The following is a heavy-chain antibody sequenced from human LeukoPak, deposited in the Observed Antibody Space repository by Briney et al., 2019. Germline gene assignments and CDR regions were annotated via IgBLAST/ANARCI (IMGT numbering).Heavy chain of an antibody. CDR2: IWYDGSNK. Sequence: GRSLRLSCAASGFTFSSYGMHWVRQAPGKGLEWVAVIWYDGSNKYYADSVKGRFTISRDNSKNTLYLQMNSLRAEDTAVYYCARGSGDIVVVPVAMQFDPWGQGTLVTVSS. CDR3: ARGSGDIVVVPVAMQFDP. V-gene: IGHV3-33*01. D-gene: IGHD2-2*01. CDR1: GFTFSSYG. J-gene: IGHJ5*02.